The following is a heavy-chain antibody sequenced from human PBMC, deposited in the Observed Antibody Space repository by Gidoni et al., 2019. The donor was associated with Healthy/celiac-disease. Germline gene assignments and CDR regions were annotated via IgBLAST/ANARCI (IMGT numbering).Heavy chain of an antibody. Sequence: QVQLVQSGAEVKKPGSSVKVSCKASGGTFSSYAISWVRQAPGQGLEWMGGIIPIFGTANYAQKFQGRVTITADESTSTAYMELSSLRSEDTAVYYCARDREDIVVVPASLYYYYGMDVWGQGTTVTVSS. V-gene: IGHV1-69*01. CDR2: IIPIFGTA. D-gene: IGHD2-2*01. CDR1: GGTFSSYA. J-gene: IGHJ6*02. CDR3: ARDREDIVVVPASLYYYYGMDV.